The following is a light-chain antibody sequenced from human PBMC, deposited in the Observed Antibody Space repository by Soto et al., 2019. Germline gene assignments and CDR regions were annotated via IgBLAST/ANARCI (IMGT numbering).Light chain of an antibody. CDR2: DVS. CDR1: SSDVGGYNY. Sequence: QSALTQPASVSGSLGQSITISCSGTSSDVGGYNYVSWYQQHPGKAPKVMIYDVSNRPSGVSNRFSGSKSGNTASLTISGLQAEDEADYYCYSYTTSSTYVFGTGTKVTVL. V-gene: IGLV2-14*01. J-gene: IGLJ1*01. CDR3: YSYTTSSTYV.